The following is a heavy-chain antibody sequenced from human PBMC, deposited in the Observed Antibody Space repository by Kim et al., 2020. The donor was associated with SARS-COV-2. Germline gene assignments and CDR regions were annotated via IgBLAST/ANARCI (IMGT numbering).Heavy chain of an antibody. D-gene: IGHD3-22*01. CDR2: ISGSGGST. Sequence: GGSLRLSCAASGFTFSSYAMSWVRQAPGKGLEWVSAISGSGGSTYYADSVKGRFTISRDNSKNTLYLQMNSLRAEDTAVYYCATDTYYYDSSSGTDGMDVWGQGTTVTVSS. CDR1: GFTFSSYA. CDR3: ATDTYYYDSSSGTDGMDV. V-gene: IGHV3-23*01. J-gene: IGHJ6*02.